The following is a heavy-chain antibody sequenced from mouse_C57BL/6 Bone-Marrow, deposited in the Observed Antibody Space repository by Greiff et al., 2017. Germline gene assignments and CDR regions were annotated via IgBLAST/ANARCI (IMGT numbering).Heavy chain of an antibody. V-gene: IGHV1-62-2*01. Sequence: QVQLKESGAELVKPGASVKLSCKASGYTFTEYTIHWVKQRSGQGLEWIGWFYPGSGSIKYTEKFKDKATLTADKSSSTVYMELSRLTSEDSAVYFWARHESYYYRSRDFYYCDYWGQGTTLTVSS. D-gene: IGHD1-1*01. CDR3: ARHESYYYRSRDFYYCDY. CDR1: GYTFTEYT. CDR2: FYPGSGSI. J-gene: IGHJ2*01.